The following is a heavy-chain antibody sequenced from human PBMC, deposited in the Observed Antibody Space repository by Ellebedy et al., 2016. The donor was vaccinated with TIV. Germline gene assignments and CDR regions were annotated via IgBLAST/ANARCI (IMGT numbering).Heavy chain of an antibody. V-gene: IGHV3-64D*06. CDR3: VKDRSDIIRDFNY. Sequence: GESLKISCSASGFTFSHYAMHWVRQAPGKGLEYVSAMNNNGGNTYYADSVKGRFTISRDNSKNTLYLQMNSLRPEDTAMYYCVKDRSDIIRDFNYWGQGTLVTVSS. CDR2: MNNNGGNT. J-gene: IGHJ4*02. CDR1: GFTFSHYA. D-gene: IGHD2-15*01.